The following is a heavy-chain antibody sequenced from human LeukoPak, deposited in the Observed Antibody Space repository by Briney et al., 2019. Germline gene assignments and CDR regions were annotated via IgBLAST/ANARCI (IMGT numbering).Heavy chain of an antibody. D-gene: IGHD7-27*01. V-gene: IGHV3-30*18. J-gene: IGHJ4*02. CDR3: TKDKANWGYQDY. Sequence: GGSLRLSCEASGFTFSNYDMHWVRQAPGKGLEWVALISNDGSKKYDADSGRFTISRDNSKNTLYLQMNSLRPEDTAVYYCTKDKANWGYQDYWGQGTLVTVSS. CDR2: ISNDGSKK. CDR1: GFTFSNYD.